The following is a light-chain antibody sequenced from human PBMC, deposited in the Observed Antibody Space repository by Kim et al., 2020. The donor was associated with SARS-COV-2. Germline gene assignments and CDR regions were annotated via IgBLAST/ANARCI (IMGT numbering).Light chain of an antibody. V-gene: IGLV2-8*01. CDR3: SSYAGSNNWV. Sequence: QSVLTQPPSASGSPGQSVTISCTGTSSDVGGYSYVSWHQQHPGKAPKFMIYEVSKRPSGVPDRFSGSKSGNMASLTVSGLQAEDEADYYCSSYAGSNNWVFGGGTQLTVL. CDR2: EVS. J-gene: IGLJ3*02. CDR1: SSDVGGYSY.